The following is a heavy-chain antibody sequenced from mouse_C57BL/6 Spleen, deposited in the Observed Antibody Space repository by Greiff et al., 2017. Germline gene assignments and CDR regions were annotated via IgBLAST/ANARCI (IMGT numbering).Heavy chain of an antibody. CDR3: AKYDYRYYFDY. J-gene: IGHJ2*01. Sequence: EVQLVESGPGLVKPSQSLSLTCSVTGYSITSGYYWNWIRQFPGNKLEWMGYISYDGSNNYNPSLKNRISITRDTSKNQFFLKLNSVTTEDTATYYCAKYDYRYYFDYWGQGTTLTVSS. D-gene: IGHD2-4*01. V-gene: IGHV3-6*01. CDR2: ISYDGSN. CDR1: GYSITSGYY.